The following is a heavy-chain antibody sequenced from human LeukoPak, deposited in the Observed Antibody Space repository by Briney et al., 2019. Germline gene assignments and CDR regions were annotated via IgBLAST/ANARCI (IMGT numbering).Heavy chain of an antibody. Sequence: GASVKVSCKASGYTFTSYYMHWVRQAPGQGLEWMGIINPSGGSTSYAQKFQGRVTMTRDTSTSTVYMELSRLRSEDTAVYYCARDYGDYVALDYWGQGTLVTVSS. V-gene: IGHV1-46*01. J-gene: IGHJ4*02. CDR2: INPSGGST. D-gene: IGHD4-17*01. CDR1: GYTFTSYY. CDR3: ARDYGDYVALDY.